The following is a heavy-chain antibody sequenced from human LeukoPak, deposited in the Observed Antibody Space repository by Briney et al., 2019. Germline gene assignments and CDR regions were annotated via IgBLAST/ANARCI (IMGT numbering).Heavy chain of an antibody. CDR1: GFTFDDYA. V-gene: IGHV3-9*01. Sequence: GRSLRLSCAASGFTFDDYATHWVRQAPGKGLEWVSGISWNSGSMGYADSVKGRFTISRDNAKNSLYLQMNSLRAEDTAVYYCARVGRYSSSYYWGQGTLVTVSS. CDR3: ARVGRYSSSYY. CDR2: ISWNSGSM. D-gene: IGHD6-6*01. J-gene: IGHJ4*02.